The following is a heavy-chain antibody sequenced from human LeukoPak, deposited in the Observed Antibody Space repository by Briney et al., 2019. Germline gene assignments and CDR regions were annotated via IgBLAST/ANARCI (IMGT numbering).Heavy chain of an antibody. Sequence: PSETLSLTCTGSGGSISSYYWSWLRQPPGKGLEYIGYTHYSGSTNYNPSLKSRVTISLDTSGNQFSLKLSSVTAADTAVYYCASGYCGGACQLGGVDMWGQGTMVTVSS. CDR2: THYSGST. D-gene: IGHD2-21*02. CDR3: ASGYCGGACQLGGVDM. J-gene: IGHJ3*02. CDR1: GGSISSYY. V-gene: IGHV4-59*01.